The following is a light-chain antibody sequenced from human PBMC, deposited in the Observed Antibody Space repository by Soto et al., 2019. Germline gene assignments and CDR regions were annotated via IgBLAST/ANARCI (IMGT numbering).Light chain of an antibody. CDR2: GSS. CDR1: QSVSSN. J-gene: IGKJ5*01. V-gene: IGKV3-15*01. CDR3: QQYNNWLIT. Sequence: EIVITQSPVTLSVSPGERATLSCMARQSVSSNLAWYKQKPGQAPRLLIYGSSTRATGIPARFSGSGSGIEFTLTISSLQSEELAVYYGQQYNNWLITFGQGTRLEIK.